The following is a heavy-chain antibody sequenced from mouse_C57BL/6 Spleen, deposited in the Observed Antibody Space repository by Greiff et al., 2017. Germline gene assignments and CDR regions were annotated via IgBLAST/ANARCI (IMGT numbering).Heavy chain of an antibody. V-gene: IGHV1-66*01. CDR2: IYPGSGNT. D-gene: IGHD4-1*01. CDR1: GYSFTSYY. J-gene: IGHJ2*01. Sequence: VQLQQSGPELVKPGASVKISCKASGYSFTSYYIHWVKQRPGQGLEWIGWIYPGSGNTKYNEKFKGKATLTADTSSSTAYMQLSSLTSEDSSVYYCARIGTGPYFDYWGQGTTLTVSS. CDR3: ARIGTGPYFDY.